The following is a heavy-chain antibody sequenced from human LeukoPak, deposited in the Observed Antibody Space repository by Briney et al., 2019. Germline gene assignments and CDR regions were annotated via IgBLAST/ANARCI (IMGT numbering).Heavy chain of an antibody. Sequence: SVKVSCKASGGTFSSYAISWVRQAPGQGLEWMGGIIPIFGTANYAQKFQGRVTITTDESTSTAYMELSSLRSEDTAVYYCARGAGSFRHSDYWGQGTLVTVSS. D-gene: IGHD1-1*01. V-gene: IGHV1-69*05. CDR1: GGTFSSYA. CDR3: ARGAGSFRHSDY. J-gene: IGHJ4*02. CDR2: IIPIFGTA.